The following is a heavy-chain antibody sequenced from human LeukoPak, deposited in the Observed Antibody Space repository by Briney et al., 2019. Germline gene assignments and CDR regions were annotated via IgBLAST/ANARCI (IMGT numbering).Heavy chain of an antibody. D-gene: IGHD1-1*01. CDR1: GGSISSGGYS. J-gene: IGHJ4*02. V-gene: IGHV4-30-2*01. CDR3: ARANWNDLLFEY. Sequence: SETLSPTCAVSGGSISSGGYSWSWIRQPPGKGLEWIGYIYHSGSTYYNPSLKSRVTISVDRSKNQFSLKLSSVTAADTAVYYCARANWNDLLFEYWGRGTLVTVSS. CDR2: IYHSGST.